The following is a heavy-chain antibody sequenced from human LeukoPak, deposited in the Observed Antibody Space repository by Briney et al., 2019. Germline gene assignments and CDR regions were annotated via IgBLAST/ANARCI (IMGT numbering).Heavy chain of an antibody. Sequence: AETLSLTCAVYGGSFSGYYWSWIRQPPGKGLEWIGEINHSGSTNYNPALKRRVTISVDTYKNQFSLKLSSVTAADTAVYYCAREEAGMTTMVRPSYYFDYWGQGTLVTVSS. CDR2: INHSGST. V-gene: IGHV4-34*01. D-gene: IGHD4-23*01. CDR1: GGSFSGYY. CDR3: AREEAGMTTMVRPSYYFDY. J-gene: IGHJ4*02.